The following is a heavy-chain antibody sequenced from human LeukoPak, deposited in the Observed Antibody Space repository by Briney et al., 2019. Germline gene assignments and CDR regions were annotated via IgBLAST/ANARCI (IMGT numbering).Heavy chain of an antibody. Sequence: SESLSLTCAVYGWSFNDYYWNWIRQPPGKGLEWIGEINARGDTNYNPSLKSRVNISVDTSKKQFSLRLTSMIAADTALYYCARGQVPAARGYNWFDPWGQGTLVTVSS. J-gene: IGHJ5*02. CDR3: ARGQVPAARGYNWFDP. V-gene: IGHV4-34*01. D-gene: IGHD2-2*01. CDR1: GWSFNDYY. CDR2: INARGDT.